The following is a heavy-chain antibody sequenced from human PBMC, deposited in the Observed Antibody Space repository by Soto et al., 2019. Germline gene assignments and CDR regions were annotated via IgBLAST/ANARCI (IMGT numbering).Heavy chain of an antibody. CDR2: ISYDGSKK. D-gene: IGHD4-17*01. CDR1: GFTFRNYA. Sequence: RLSCAASGFTFRNYAMHWVRQAPGKGLEWVVVISYDGSKKYYADSLEGRFTISRDNSNNTLYLQMNSLTDEDTAVYYCVRAPGSATVTTSYVDYWGQGTLVTVSS. J-gene: IGHJ4*02. V-gene: IGHV3-30*03. CDR3: VRAPGSATVTTSYVDY.